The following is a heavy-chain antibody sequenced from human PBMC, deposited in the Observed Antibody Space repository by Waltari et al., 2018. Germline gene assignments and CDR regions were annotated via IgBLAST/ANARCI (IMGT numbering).Heavy chain of an antibody. V-gene: IGHV3-30*02. J-gene: IGHJ4*02. CDR1: GFTFNSYG. CDR3: ARDPNSSGYPTYFDY. D-gene: IGHD3-22*01. CDR2: IRYDGSNK. Sequence: QVQLVESGGGVVQHRGSLRLSCAASGFTFNSYGMHWVRQAPGKGLEWVAFIRYDGSNKYYVDSVKGRFTISRDNSKNTLHLQMNSLSEEDTAVYYCARDPNSSGYPTYFDYWGQGTLVTVSS.